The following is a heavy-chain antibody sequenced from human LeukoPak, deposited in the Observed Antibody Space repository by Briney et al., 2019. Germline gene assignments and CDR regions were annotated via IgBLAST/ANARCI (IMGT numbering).Heavy chain of an antibody. Sequence: SETLSLTCAVYGGSFSGYYWSWIRQPPGKGLEWIGEINHSGSTNSNPSLKSLVTISVDTSKNQFSLKLSSVTAADTAVYYCARDGYYGSGSLSWFDPWGQGTLVTVSS. D-gene: IGHD3-10*01. CDR2: INHSGST. V-gene: IGHV4-34*01. CDR1: GGSFSGYY. CDR3: ARDGYYGSGSLSWFDP. J-gene: IGHJ5*02.